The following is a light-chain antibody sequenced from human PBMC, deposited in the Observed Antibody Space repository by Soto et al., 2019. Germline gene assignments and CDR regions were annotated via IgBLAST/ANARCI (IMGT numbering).Light chain of an antibody. J-gene: IGKJ1*01. CDR2: KAS. CDR1: QSIDTW. Sequence: DIQMTQSPSTLSASLGDRVIITCRASQSIDTWLAWHQQKPGKAPKLLISKASSLESGVPSRFSGSGSGTEFTLTISSLQPDDFATYYCQQYKSFRAFGQGTKVDI. CDR3: QQYKSFRA. V-gene: IGKV1-5*03.